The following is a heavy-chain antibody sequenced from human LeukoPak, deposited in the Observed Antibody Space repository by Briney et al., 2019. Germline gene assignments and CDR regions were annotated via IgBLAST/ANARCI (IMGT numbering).Heavy chain of an antibody. CDR2: ISTSSTYI. J-gene: IGHJ4*02. V-gene: IGHV3-21*01. D-gene: IGHD1-26*01. Sequence: GGSLRLSCAASGFTFSKYSMNWVRQAPGKGLEWVSSISTSSTYISYADSMKGRFTVSRDNAKKSLYLQMSSLRAEDTAVYYCARAKTSGSYLYDYWGQGTLVTVSS. CDR3: ARAKTSGSYLYDY. CDR1: GFTFSKYS.